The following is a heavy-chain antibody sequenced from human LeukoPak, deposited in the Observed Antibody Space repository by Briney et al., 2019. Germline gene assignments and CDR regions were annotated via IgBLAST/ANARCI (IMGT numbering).Heavy chain of an antibody. V-gene: IGHV4-61*02. CDR3: ARVGMATIKDY. CDR2: IYTSGST. CDR1: GGSISSGSYY. D-gene: IGHD5-24*01. J-gene: IGHJ4*02. Sequence: SQTLSLTCTVSGGSISSGSYYWSWIRQPAGKGLEWIGRIYTSGSTNYNPSLKGRVTISVDTSKNQFSLKLSSVTAADTAVYYCARVGMATIKDYWGQGTLVTVSS.